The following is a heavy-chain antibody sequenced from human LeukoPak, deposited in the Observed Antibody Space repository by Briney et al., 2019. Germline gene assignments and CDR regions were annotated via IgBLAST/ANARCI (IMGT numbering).Heavy chain of an antibody. CDR1: GYTFTGYY. D-gene: IGHD6-6*01. CDR2: INPNSGGT. Sequence: ASVKVSCKASGYTFTGYYMHWVRQAPGQGLDWMGRINPNSGGTNYAQKFQGGVTKTRDTSISTAYMELSRLRSDDTAVYYCAREVRRQLGDYYYYYMDVWGKGTTVTVSS. CDR3: AREVRRQLGDYYYYYMDV. V-gene: IGHV1-2*06. J-gene: IGHJ6*03.